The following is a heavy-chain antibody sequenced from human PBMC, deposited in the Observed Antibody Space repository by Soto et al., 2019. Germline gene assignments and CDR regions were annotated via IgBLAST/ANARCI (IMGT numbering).Heavy chain of an antibody. CDR2: IYYSGST. V-gene: IGHV4-31*03. D-gene: IGHD2-8*01. Sequence: SETMSLTCTVSGGPISSGGYYWSWIRQHPGKGLEWIGYIYYSGSTYYNPSLKSRVTISVDTSKNQFSLKLSSVTAADTAVYYCATSNAPLEKYYYHLAVWGKGTTVPVSS. CDR1: GGPISSGGYY. CDR3: ATSNAPLEKYYYHLAV. J-gene: IGHJ6*03.